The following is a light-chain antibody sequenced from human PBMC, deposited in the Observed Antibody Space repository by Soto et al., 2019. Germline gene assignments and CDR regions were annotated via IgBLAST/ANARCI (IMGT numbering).Light chain of an antibody. V-gene: IGLV1-47*02. Sequence: QYVLTQPPSASGTPGQTVTISCSGSSFNIGFNYVYWYQQLPGMAPKLLIHSNDERPSGVPDRFSGSKSGTSASLAISGLRSEDEAEYYCAAWDDSLSGGVFGTGPKLTVL. CDR1: SFNIGFNY. CDR2: SND. CDR3: AAWDDSLSGGV. J-gene: IGLJ1*01.